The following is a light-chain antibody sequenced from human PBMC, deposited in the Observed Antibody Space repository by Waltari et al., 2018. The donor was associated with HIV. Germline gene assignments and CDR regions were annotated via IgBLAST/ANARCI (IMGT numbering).Light chain of an antibody. CDR1: ALPVKY. J-gene: IGLJ2*01. Sequence: YVLTQSPSLSVSPGQTARISCSGDALPVKYSFWYQQKTGQAPRLLIYKDVERPAGVPERFAASTSGTTVILTINGVQAEDEADYYCQSTDSGGTRVVFGGGTRLTVL. CDR3: QSTDSGGTRVV. CDR2: KDV. V-gene: IGLV3-25*03.